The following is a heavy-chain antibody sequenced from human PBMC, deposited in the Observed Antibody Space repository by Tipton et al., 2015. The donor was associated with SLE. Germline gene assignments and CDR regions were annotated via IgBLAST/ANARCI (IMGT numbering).Heavy chain of an antibody. J-gene: IGHJ3*02. Sequence: TLSLTCTVSGASISNSLYHWGWIRQTPGKGLEWVGSIYYSGSSYYNPSLKSRVSLSLQTSQNQFSLKVTSVTAADTAVYYCATHQPHGRAKYSVSAFDIWSQGRMVTVS. CDR2: IYYSGSS. V-gene: IGHV4-39*07. D-gene: IGHD5-18*01. CDR3: ATHQPHGRAKYSVSAFDI. CDR1: GASISNSLYH.